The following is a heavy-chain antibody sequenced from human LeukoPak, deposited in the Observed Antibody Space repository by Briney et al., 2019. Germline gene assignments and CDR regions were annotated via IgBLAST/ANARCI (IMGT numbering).Heavy chain of an antibody. D-gene: IGHD5-12*01. CDR3: VRGRRAATILGGLDY. J-gene: IGHJ4*02. CDR1: GYTFINYG. CDR2: ISAYTGNT. Sequence: GASVKVSCKASGYTFINYGISWVRQAPGQGLEWTGWISAYTGNTNYAQKFQGRVTMTTDTSASTAYMELRSLRSDDTAVFYCVRGRRAATILGGLDYWGQGTLVTVSS. V-gene: IGHV1-18*01.